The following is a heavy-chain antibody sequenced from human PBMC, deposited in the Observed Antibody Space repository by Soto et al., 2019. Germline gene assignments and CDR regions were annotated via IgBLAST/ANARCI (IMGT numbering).Heavy chain of an antibody. Sequence: LVKVSCKASGGSFNLYAISWVRQAPGQGLEWVGGIISKFNAPNSAQKFQDRVTITADESTSTAYIELSRLRSEDTAVYYCAKGSFYDASYSFDTPRMYYRYFGLDVWGQGTTVTVSS. D-gene: IGHD3-16*02. CDR1: GGSFNLYA. J-gene: IGHJ6*02. CDR3: AKGSFYDASYSFDTPRMYYRYFGLDV. V-gene: IGHV1-69*13. CDR2: IISKFNAP.